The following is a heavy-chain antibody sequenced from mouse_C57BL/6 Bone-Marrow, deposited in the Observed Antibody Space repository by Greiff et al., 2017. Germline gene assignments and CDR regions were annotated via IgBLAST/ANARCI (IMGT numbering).Heavy chain of an antibody. CDR2: IDPEDGET. CDR3: ARKEGYGNYGTYYFDY. J-gene: IGHJ2*01. V-gene: IGHV14-2*01. CDR1: GFNIKDYY. Sequence: EVMLVESGAELVKPGASVKLSCTASGFNIKDYYMHWVKQRTEQGLEWIGRIDPEDGETKYAPKFQGKATITADTSSNTAYLQLSSLTSEDTAVYYCARKEGYGNYGTYYFDYWGQGTTLTVSS. D-gene: IGHD2-10*02.